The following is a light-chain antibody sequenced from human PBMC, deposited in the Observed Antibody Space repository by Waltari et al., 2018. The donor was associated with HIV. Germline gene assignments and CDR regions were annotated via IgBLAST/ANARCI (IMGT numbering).Light chain of an antibody. CDR3: EAWDDSLNGVV. V-gene: IGLV1-44*01. Sequence: QSVLTQPPSASGTPGQRVTTSCSGSSSNIGINSVNWYQQFPGTAPKLPIYTNNQRPSGVPKRFSASKSGTSASLAISRLQSEDEADYYCEAWDDSLNGVVFGGGTKLTVL. CDR1: SSNIGINS. CDR2: TNN. J-gene: IGLJ2*01.